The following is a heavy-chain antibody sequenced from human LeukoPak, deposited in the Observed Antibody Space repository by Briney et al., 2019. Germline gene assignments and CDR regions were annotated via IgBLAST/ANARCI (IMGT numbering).Heavy chain of an antibody. Sequence: ASVKVSCXASGYTFTSYGISWVRQAPGQGLEWMGWISAYNGNTNYAQKLQGRVTMTTDTSTSTAYMELRSLRSDDTAVYYCARLYDSSGLYYFDYWGQRTLVTVSS. V-gene: IGHV1-18*01. D-gene: IGHD3-22*01. CDR3: ARLYDSSGLYYFDY. CDR2: ISAYNGNT. J-gene: IGHJ4*02. CDR1: GYTFTSYG.